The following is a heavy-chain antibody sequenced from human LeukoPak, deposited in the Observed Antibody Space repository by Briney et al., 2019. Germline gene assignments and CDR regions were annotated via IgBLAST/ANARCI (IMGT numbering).Heavy chain of an antibody. CDR2: IYSGGRT. V-gene: IGHV3-66*01. Sequence: GGSLRLSCAASGFTVSSNYMYWVRQAPGKGLEWVSVIYSGGRTYYADSVKGRFTISRDNSKNTLFLQMDSLRAEDTAVYYCARGNPLAAAGTSPDYWGQGTLVTVSS. CDR3: ARGNPLAAAGTSPDY. J-gene: IGHJ4*02. CDR1: GFTVSSNY. D-gene: IGHD6-13*01.